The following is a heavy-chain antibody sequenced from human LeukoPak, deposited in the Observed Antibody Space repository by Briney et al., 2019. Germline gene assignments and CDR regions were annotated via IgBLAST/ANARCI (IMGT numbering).Heavy chain of an antibody. J-gene: IGHJ4*02. CDR3: AKDHGAYYDSSGSNDY. CDR1: GFTFSSYE. V-gene: IGHV3-48*03. D-gene: IGHD3-22*01. Sequence: GGSLRLSCAASGFTFSSYEMNWVRQAPGKGLEWVSYISSSGSTIYYADSVKGRFTISRDNSKNTLYLQMNSLRAEDTAVYYCAKDHGAYYDSSGSNDYWGQGTLVTVSS. CDR2: ISSSGSTI.